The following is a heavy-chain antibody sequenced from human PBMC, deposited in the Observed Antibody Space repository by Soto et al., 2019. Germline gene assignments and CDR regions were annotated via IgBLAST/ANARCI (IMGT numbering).Heavy chain of an antibody. CDR2: IYYSGST. CDR1: GGSISSYY. D-gene: IGHD1-26*01. J-gene: IGHJ4*02. CDR3: ARVRSYRIIDY. Sequence: SETLSLTCTVSGGSISSYYWSWIRQPPGKGLEWIGYIYYSGSTNYNPSLKSRVTISVDTSKNQFSLKLSSVTAADTAVYYCARVRSYRIIDYWGKGTLVTVPS. V-gene: IGHV4-59*01.